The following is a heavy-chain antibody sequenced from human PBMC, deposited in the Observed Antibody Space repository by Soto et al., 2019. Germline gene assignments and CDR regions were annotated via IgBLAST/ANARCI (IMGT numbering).Heavy chain of an antibody. Sequence: PSATLSLTCTVSGGSISSSSYYWGWIRQPPGKGLEWIGSIYYSGSTYYNPSLKSRVTISEDTSKNQFSLKLSSVTAADTAVYYCARRSGVGSSSWYAFDPWGQGTLVTVSS. CDR2: IYYSGST. V-gene: IGHV4-39*01. CDR1: GGSISSSSYY. J-gene: IGHJ5*02. D-gene: IGHD6-13*01. CDR3: ARRSGVGSSSWYAFDP.